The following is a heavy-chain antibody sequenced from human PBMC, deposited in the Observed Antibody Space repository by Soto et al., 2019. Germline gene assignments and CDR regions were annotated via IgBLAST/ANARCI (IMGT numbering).Heavy chain of an antibody. J-gene: IGHJ6*02. CDR2: INAGNGNT. CDR1: GYTFTSYA. V-gene: IGHV1-3*01. Sequence: ASVKVSCKASGYTFTSYARDWVRQAPGQRLEWMGWINAGNGNTKYSQKFQGRVTITRDTSASTAYMELSSLRSEDTAVYYCARDPDYYGMDVWGQGTTVTVS. CDR3: ARDPDYYGMDV.